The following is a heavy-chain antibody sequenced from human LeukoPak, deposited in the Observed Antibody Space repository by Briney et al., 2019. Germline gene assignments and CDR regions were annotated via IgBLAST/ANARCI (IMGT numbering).Heavy chain of an antibody. CDR2: ISAYNGNT. V-gene: IGHV1-18*01. J-gene: IGHJ4*02. CDR3: ARDLAPPPTFDY. Sequence: ASVKVSCKASGYTFINYGITWVRQAPGQGLEWMGWISAYNGNTNYAQKLQGRVTMTTDTSTSTAYMELRSLRSDDTAVYYCARDLAPPPTFDYWGQGTLVTVSS. CDR1: GYTFINYG.